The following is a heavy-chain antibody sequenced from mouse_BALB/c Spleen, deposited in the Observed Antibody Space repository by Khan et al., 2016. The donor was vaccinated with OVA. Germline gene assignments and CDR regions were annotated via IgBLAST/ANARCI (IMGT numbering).Heavy chain of an antibody. CDR2: INTFTGEP. V-gene: IGHV9-1*02. CDR3: SRDRHGESFYFDF. Sequence: QIQLVQSGPELRKPGETVKISCQTSGYTFTDFRVNWVKQAPGMGLKWMGCINTFTGEPTYGDDFKGRFAFSLETSASTAYLQINNLKNEDMAAYVCSRDRHGESFYFDFWGQGTTLTVSS. D-gene: IGHD2-13*01. CDR1: GYTFTDFR. J-gene: IGHJ2*01.